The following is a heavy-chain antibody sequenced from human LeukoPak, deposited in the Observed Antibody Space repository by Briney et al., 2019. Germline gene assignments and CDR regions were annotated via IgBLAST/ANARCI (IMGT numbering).Heavy chain of an antibody. CDR2: INHSGST. D-gene: IGHD1-1*01. Sequence: SETLSLTCAVYDGSFSGYSWSWIRQPPEKGLEWIGEINHSGSTNYNPSLKSRVTISLDTSKNQFSLRLSSVTAADTAVYYCARDVWNPPENLYYYYGMDVWGQGTTVTVSS. CDR3: ARDVWNPPENLYYYYGMDV. J-gene: IGHJ6*02. V-gene: IGHV4-34*01. CDR1: DGSFSGYS.